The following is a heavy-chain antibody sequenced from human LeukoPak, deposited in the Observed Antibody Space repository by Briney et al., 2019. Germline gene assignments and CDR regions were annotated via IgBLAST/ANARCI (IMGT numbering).Heavy chain of an antibody. Sequence: SETLSLTCAVYGGSFSGYYWSWIRQPPGKGLEWIGEINHSGSTNYNPSLKSRVTIAVDTSKNQFSLKLSSVTAADTAVYYCARGPKSAVITYWYFDLWGRGTLVTVSS. V-gene: IGHV4-34*01. CDR1: GGSFSGYY. J-gene: IGHJ2*01. CDR2: INHSGST. CDR3: ARGPKSAVITYWYFDL. D-gene: IGHD3-22*01.